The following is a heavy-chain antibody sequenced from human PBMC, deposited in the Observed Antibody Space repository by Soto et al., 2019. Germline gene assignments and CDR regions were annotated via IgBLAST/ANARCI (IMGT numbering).Heavy chain of an antibody. J-gene: IGHJ3*02. V-gene: IGHV3-21*01. CDR1: GFTFSSYS. Sequence: GGSLRLSCAASGFTFSSYSMNWVRQAPGKGLEWVSSISSSSSYIYYADSVKGRFTISRDNAKNSLYLQMNSLRAEDTAVYYCASGEGRRDTKVVRWHDAFDIWGQGTMVTVSS. CDR3: ASGEGRRDTKVVRWHDAFDI. D-gene: IGHD2-15*01. CDR2: ISSSSSYI.